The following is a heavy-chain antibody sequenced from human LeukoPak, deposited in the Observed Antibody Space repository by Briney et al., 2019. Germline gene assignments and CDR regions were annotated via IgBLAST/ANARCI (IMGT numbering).Heavy chain of an antibody. J-gene: IGHJ4*02. V-gene: IGHV3-53*01. CDR2: IYSGGST. CDR1: GFTVSSNY. Sequence: GGSLRLSCAASGFTVSSNYMSWVRQAPGKGLEWVSVIYSGGSTYYADSVKGRFTISRDNSKNTLYLQMNSLRAEDTAVYYCAREYCSGGSCYCDYWGQGTLVTVSS. CDR3: AREYCSGGSCYCDY. D-gene: IGHD2-15*01.